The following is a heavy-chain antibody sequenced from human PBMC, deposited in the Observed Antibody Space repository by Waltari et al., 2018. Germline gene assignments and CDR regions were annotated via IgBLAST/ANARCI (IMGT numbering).Heavy chain of an antibody. CDR3: ARDRPLGWFDP. CDR2: IYTSGST. CDR1: GGSISSGSYS. V-gene: IGHV4-61*09. Sequence: QVQLQESGPGLVKPSQTLSLTCTVPGGSISSGSYSSSWIRQPAGKGLEWIGYIYTSGSTNYNPSLKSRVTISVDTSKNQFSLKLSSVTAADTAVYYCARDRPLGWFDPWGQGTLVTVSS. J-gene: IGHJ5*02.